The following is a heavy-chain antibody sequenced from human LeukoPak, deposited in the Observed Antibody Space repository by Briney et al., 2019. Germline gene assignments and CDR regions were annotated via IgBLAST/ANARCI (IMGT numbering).Heavy chain of an antibody. CDR3: ARDKEVVHGHRRSDYYIDY. CDR2: ITWDGDGT. J-gene: IGHJ4*02. V-gene: IGHV3-43*01. Sequence: GGSLRLSCAASGFSFEDYAMHWVRQAPGKGLEWVSLITWDGDGTYYAESVKGRFTISRDNSKYSLFLQMNSLKIEDTALYYCARDKEVVHGHRRSDYYIDYWGRGTLVTVSS. CDR1: GFSFEDYA. D-gene: IGHD4/OR15-4a*01.